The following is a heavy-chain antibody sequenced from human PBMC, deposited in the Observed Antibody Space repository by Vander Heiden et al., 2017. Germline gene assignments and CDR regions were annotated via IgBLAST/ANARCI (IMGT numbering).Heavy chain of an antibody. Sequence: QVQLVESGGGVVQPGRPLRPACAASGFTFRHYGMHGFRQAPGKGLEWVAVIWFEGSEKYYGDSVKGRFTISRDDSKNTVYLQTNSLRVEDTAMYYCVRDILSGSGSPDYFEYWGQGTLVTVSS. CDR1: GFTFRHYG. V-gene: IGHV3-33*01. J-gene: IGHJ4*02. CDR2: IWFEGSEK. CDR3: VRDILSGSGSPDYFEY. D-gene: IGHD3-10*01.